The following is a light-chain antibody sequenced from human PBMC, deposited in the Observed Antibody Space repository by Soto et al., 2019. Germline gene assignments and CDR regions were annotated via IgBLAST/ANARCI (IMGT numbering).Light chain of an antibody. CDR2: GAF. Sequence: IGRTPCRDTLSVSPGAGSTHPRRAGQSITEKVVWYQQKSGQAPRLLIYGAFTRAAGVPARFSGSGSGTDFTLTINSLEPEDFAVYYCQHRTSWPITFGQGTRLEIK. CDR3: QHRTSWPIT. V-gene: IGKV3-15*01. J-gene: IGKJ5*01. CDR1: QSITEK.